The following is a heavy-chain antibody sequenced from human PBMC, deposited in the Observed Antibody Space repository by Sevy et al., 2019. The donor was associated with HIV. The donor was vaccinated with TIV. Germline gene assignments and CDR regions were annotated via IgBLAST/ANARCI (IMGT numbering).Heavy chain of an antibody. J-gene: IGHJ4*02. V-gene: IGHV4-59*01. CDR1: GGSISSYY. CDR3: ARVRYTYGFTIFFDY. Sequence: SETLSLTCSVSGGSISSYYGSWIRQPPGKGLEWIEYSGNTNYNSSLKSRVTISVDTSKNQFSLKLNSVTAADTAVYYCARVRYTYGFTIFFDYWGQGTLVTVSS. D-gene: IGHD5-18*01. CDR2: YSGNT.